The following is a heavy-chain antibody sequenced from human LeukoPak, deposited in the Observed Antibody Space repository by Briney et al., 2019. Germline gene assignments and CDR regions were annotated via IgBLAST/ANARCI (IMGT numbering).Heavy chain of an antibody. J-gene: IGHJ4*02. D-gene: IGHD2/OR15-2a*01. CDR3: ARIRSRLSNIYYFDY. V-gene: IGHV1-2*06. CDR1: GYTFTGYY. Sequence: GASVKVSCKASGYTFTGYYMHWVRQAPGQGLEWMGRINPNSGGTNYAQKFQGRVTMTRDTSISTAYMELSRLRSDDTAVYYCARIRSRLSNIYYFDYWGQGTLVTVSS. CDR2: INPNSGGT.